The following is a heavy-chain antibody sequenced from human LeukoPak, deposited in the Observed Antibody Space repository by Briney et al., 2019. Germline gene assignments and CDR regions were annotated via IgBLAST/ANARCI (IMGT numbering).Heavy chain of an antibody. Sequence: SETLSLTCTVSGGSISSSSYYWGWIRQPPGKGLEWIGSIYYSGSTYYNPSLKSRVTISVDTSKNQFSLKLSSVTAADTAVYYCATGSSSWTGGYWGQGTLVTVSS. J-gene: IGHJ4*02. D-gene: IGHD6-13*01. CDR2: IYYSGST. CDR1: GGSISSSSYY. V-gene: IGHV4-39*07. CDR3: ATGSSSWTGGY.